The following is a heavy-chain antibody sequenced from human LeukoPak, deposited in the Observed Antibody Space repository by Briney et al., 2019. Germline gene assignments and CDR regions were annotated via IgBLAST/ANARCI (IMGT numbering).Heavy chain of an antibody. CDR3: AVGYCSSTSCILGGNWFDP. CDR2: IQPNSGGT. V-gene: IGHV1-2*02. Sequence: GASVEVSWKASGYTLTGYYMHLGRAAHGERAGVGGCIQPNSGGTNYAQKFQGRVTMTRDTSIRTAYMELSRLRSDDTAVYYCAVGYCSSTSCILGGNWFDPWGQGTLVTVSS. J-gene: IGHJ5*02. CDR1: GYTLTGYY. D-gene: IGHD2-2*01.